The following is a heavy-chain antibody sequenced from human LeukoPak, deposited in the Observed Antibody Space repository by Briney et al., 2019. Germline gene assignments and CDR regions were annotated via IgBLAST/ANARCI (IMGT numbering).Heavy chain of an antibody. V-gene: IGHV4-59*01. CDR2: IYYSGST. D-gene: IGHD3-10*01. Sequence: PSETLSLTCTVSGGSISSYYWSWIQQPPGKGLEWIGYIYYSGSTNYNPSLKSRVTISVDTSKNQFSLKLSSVTAADTAVYYCARVPSKDATDAFDIWGQGTMVTVSS. CDR1: GGSISSYY. CDR3: ARVPSKDATDAFDI. J-gene: IGHJ3*02.